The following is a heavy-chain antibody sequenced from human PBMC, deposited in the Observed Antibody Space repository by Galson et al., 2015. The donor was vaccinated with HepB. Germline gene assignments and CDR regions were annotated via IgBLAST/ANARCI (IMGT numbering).Heavy chain of an antibody. J-gene: IGHJ4*02. D-gene: IGHD1-26*01. CDR3: AGVGL. CDR2: ISHDGGNK. CDR1: GVTFSRYA. Sequence: SLRLSCAASGVTFSRYAMYWVRQAPGKGLEWVAIISHDGGNKYYADSVEGRFTISRDNSKNTLYLQMNSLRAEDTAVYYCAGVGLWGQGTLVTVSS. V-gene: IGHV3-30-3*01.